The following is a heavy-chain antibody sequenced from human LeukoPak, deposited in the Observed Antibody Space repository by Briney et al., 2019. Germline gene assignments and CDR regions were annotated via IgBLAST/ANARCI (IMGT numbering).Heavy chain of an antibody. CDR1: GGSISSGGYY. J-gene: IGHJ4*02. D-gene: IGHD3-10*01. CDR3: ASTLWFGELLQPYFDY. V-gene: IGHV4-31*03. CDR2: IYYSGST. Sequence: PSETLSLTCTVSGGSISSGGYYWSWIRQHPGKGLEWIGYIYYSGSTYYNPSLKSRVTISVDRSKNQFSLKLSSVTAADTAVYYCASTLWFGELLQPYFDYWGQGTLVTVSS.